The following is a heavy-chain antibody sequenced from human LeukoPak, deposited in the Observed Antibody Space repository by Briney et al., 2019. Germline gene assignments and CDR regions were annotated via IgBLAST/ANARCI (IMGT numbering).Heavy chain of an antibody. J-gene: IGHJ4*02. D-gene: IGHD3-22*01. CDR1: GGSISSYY. V-gene: IGHV4-59*01. Sequence: SETLSLTCTVSGGSISSYYWSWIRQPPGKGLEWIGYIYYSGSTNYNPSLKSRVTISVDTSKNQFSPKLSSVTAADTAVYYCARGGYYDSSGYYIDYWGQGTLVTVSS. CDR2: IYYSGST. CDR3: ARGGYYDSSGYYIDY.